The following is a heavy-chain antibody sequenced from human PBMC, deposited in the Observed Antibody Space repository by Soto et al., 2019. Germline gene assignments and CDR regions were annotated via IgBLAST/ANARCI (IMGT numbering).Heavy chain of an antibody. V-gene: IGHV1-8*01. CDR3: ARDDGVGLQDY. D-gene: IGHD4-4*01. CDR2: MNPNSGRT. Sequence: GASVKVSCKASGYTFGSYDINWVRQATGQRLEWLGWMNPNSGRTGYGQRLQGRITMTSNTSRTTAYMELNSLRSEDTAVYYCARDDGVGLQDYWGQGTLVTVSS. CDR1: GYTFGSYD. J-gene: IGHJ4*02.